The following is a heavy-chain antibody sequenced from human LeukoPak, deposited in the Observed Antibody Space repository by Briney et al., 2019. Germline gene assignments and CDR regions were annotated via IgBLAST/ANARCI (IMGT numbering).Heavy chain of an antibody. V-gene: IGHV4-34*01. CDR2: INHSGST. CDR1: GGSFSGYY. J-gene: IGHJ4*02. D-gene: IGHD6-19*01. CDR3: ARAIAVVGFDY. Sequence: SETLSLTCAVYGGSFSGYYWSWIRQPPGKGLEWIGEINHSGSTNYNPSLKSRVTISVDTSKNQFSLKLSSVTAADTAVYYCARAIAVVGFDYWGQGTLVTVSS.